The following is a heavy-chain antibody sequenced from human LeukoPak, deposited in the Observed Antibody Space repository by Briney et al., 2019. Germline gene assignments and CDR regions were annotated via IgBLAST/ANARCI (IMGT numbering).Heavy chain of an antibody. D-gene: IGHD3-22*01. CDR1: GDSISSGDYY. J-gene: IGHJ3*02. Sequence: SQTLSLTCTVSGDSISSGDYYWSWIRQPAGKGLEWIGRISSSGSTNYNPSLKSRVTISVDTSKNQFSLKLSSVTAADTAVYFCARGPYSYDSSGAFDIWGQGTMVTVSS. CDR3: ARGPYSYDSSGAFDI. V-gene: IGHV4-61*02. CDR2: ISSSGST.